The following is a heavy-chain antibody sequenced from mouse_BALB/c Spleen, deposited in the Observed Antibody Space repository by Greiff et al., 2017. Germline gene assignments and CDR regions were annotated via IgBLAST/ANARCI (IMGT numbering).Heavy chain of an antibody. CDR1: GYTFTSYW. CDR2: INPSTGYT. J-gene: IGHJ4*01. Sequence: QVQLQQSGAELAKPGASVKMSCKASGYTFTSYWMHWVKQRPGQGLEWIGYINPSTGYTEYNQKFKDKATLTADKSSSTAYMQLSSLTSEDSAVYYCARDGYYRYYAMDYWGQGTSVTVSS. V-gene: IGHV1-7*01. CDR3: ARDGYYRYYAMDY. D-gene: IGHD2-3*01.